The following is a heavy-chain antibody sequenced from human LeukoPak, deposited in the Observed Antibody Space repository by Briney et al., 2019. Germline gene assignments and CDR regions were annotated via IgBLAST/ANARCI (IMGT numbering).Heavy chain of an antibody. Sequence: GGSLRLSCRASGFTFSSSEMNWVRQAPGKGLEWVSYINSNGDFKYYADSVKGRFTISRDNAKNSLYLQMNSLRAEDTAVYYCTKRPYWGRGTLVSVSS. J-gene: IGHJ4*02. CDR2: INSNGDFK. D-gene: IGHD1-1*01. CDR3: TKRPY. CDR1: GFTFSSSE. V-gene: IGHV3-48*03.